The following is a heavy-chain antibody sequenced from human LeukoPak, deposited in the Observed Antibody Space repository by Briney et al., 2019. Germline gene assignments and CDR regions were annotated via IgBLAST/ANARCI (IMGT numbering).Heavy chain of an antibody. CDR3: ARDRWPGIAVAGTTFDY. J-gene: IGHJ4*02. V-gene: IGHV1-18*01. CDR2: ISAYNGNT. CDR1: GYTFTSYG. Sequence: GASVKVSCKASGYTFTSYGISWVRQAPGQGLEWMGWISAYNGNTNYAQKLQGRVTMTTDISTSTAYMELRSLRSDDTAVYYCARDRWPGIAVAGTTFDYWGQGTLVTVSS. D-gene: IGHD6-19*01.